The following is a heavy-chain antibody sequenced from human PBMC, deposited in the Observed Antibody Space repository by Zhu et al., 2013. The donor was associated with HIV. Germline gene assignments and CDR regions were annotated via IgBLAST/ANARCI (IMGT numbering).Heavy chain of an antibody. V-gene: IGHV1-18*01. CDR3: ARDRIAVRPGWFDP. CDR2: ISVYNGNT. Sequence: QVQLVQSGAEVRKPGSSVKVSCKASGGTFSNYGINWVRQAPGQGLEWMGWISVYNGNTKYAQNIQDRITMTRDTSTSTAYMELRNLRFDDTAVYYCARDRIAVRPGWFDPGARGPWSPSPQ. D-gene: IGHD6-6*01. J-gene: IGHJ5*02. CDR1: GGTFSNYG.